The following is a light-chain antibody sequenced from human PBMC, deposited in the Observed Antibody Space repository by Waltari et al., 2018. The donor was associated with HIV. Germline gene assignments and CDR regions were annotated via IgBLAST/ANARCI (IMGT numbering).Light chain of an antibody. Sequence: QAGLTQPPSVSKGMRQTATLTCTGNSNNFGNQGAAWLQQHQGHPPKLLSYRDNKRPSGISERFSASRSGNTASLTITGVQPEDEADYFCATWDISLSAVVFGGGTTLTVL. CDR3: ATWDISLSAVV. CDR1: SNNFGNQG. V-gene: IGLV10-54*04. CDR2: RDN. J-gene: IGLJ2*01.